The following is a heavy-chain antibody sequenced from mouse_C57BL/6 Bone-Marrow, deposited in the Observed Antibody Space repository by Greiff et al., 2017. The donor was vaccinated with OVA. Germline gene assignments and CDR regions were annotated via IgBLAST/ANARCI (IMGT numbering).Heavy chain of an antibody. V-gene: IGHV5-6*02. CDR1: GFTFSSYG. CDR3: ARRGKFTTVGAY. CDR2: ISSGGSYT. D-gene: IGHD1-1*01. Sequence: EVKVVESGGDLVKPGGSLKLSCAASGFTFSSYGMSWVRQTPDKRLEWVATISSGGSYTYYPDSVKGRFTISRDNAKNTLYLQMSSLKSEDTAMYYCARRGKFTTVGAYWGQGTLVTVSA. J-gene: IGHJ3*01.